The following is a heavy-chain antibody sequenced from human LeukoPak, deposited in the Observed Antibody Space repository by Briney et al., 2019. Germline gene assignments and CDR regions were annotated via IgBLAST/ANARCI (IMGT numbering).Heavy chain of an antibody. J-gene: IGHJ3*02. V-gene: IGHV4-59*08. CDR2: IYYSGST. CDR3: ARAPTMIGDAFDI. CDR1: GGSISSCY. D-gene: IGHD3-22*01. Sequence: SETLSLTCTVSGGSISSCYWSWIRQPPGKGLEWIGYIYYSGSTNYNPPLKSRVTISVDTSKNQFSLKLSSVTAADTAVYYCARAPTMIGDAFDIWGQGTMVTVSS.